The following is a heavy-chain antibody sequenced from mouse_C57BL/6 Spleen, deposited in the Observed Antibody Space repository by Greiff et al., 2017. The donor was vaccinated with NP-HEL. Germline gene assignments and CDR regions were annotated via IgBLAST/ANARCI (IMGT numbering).Heavy chain of an antibody. Sequence: QVTLKVSGPGILQSSQTLSLTCSFSGFSLSTSGMGVSWIRQPSGKGLEWLAHIYWDDDKRYNPSLKSRLTISKDTSRNQVFLKITSVDTADTATYYCARRGHYYGSSYENYAMDYWGQGTSVTVSS. CDR3: ARRGHYYGSSYENYAMDY. V-gene: IGHV8-12*01. J-gene: IGHJ4*01. CDR2: IYWDDDK. CDR1: GFSLSTSGMG. D-gene: IGHD1-1*01.